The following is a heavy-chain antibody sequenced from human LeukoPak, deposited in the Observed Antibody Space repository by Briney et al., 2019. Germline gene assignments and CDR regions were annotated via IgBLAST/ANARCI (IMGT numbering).Heavy chain of an antibody. CDR1: GYTFTSYA. J-gene: IGHJ5*02. CDR3: ARTQQAAAGMVPFDP. Sequence: ASVTVSCKASGYTFTSYAMNWVRQAPGQGLEWMGWINTNTGNPTYAQGFTGRFVFSLDTSVSTAYLQISSLKAEDTAVYYCARTQQAAAGMVPFDPWGQGTLVTVSS. D-gene: IGHD6-13*01. V-gene: IGHV7-4-1*02. CDR2: INTNTGNP.